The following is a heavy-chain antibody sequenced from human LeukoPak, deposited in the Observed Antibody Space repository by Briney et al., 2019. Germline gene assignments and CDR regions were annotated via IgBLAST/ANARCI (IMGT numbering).Heavy chain of an antibody. D-gene: IGHD4-23*01. J-gene: IGHJ5*02. V-gene: IGHV3-23*01. CDR3: AKGVTVYNWFDP. CDR2: ISGSGGST. Sequence: GGSLRLSCAASGFTFSSYVMSWVRQAPGKGLEWVAAISGSGGSTYYADSVKGRFTISRDNSKNTLYLQMNSLRAEDTAVYYCAKGVTVYNWFDPWGQGTLVTVSS. CDR1: GFTFSSYV.